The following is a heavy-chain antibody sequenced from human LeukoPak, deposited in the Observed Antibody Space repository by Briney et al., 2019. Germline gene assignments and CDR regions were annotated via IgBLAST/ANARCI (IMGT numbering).Heavy chain of an antibody. CDR2: ISSSSSYI. CDR3: ARGRNQLLMNGMDV. D-gene: IGHD2-2*01. CDR1: GVTFSSYS. V-gene: IGHV3-21*01. J-gene: IGHJ6*02. Sequence: GGALRLSCAASGVTFSSYSMNWGRQAPGKGLEWGSSISSSSSYIYYPHSVKGRFTISRDNAKNSLYLQMNSLRAEDTAVYYCARGRNQLLMNGMDVWGQGTTVTVSS.